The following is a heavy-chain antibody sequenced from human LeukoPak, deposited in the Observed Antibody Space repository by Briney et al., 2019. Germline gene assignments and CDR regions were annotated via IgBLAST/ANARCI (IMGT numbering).Heavy chain of an antibody. CDR2: ISSSSSYI. CDR1: GFTFSSYR. D-gene: IGHD2-15*01. J-gene: IGHJ5*02. Sequence: PGGSLRLSCAASGFTFSSYRMNWVRQAPGKGLDWVSSISSSSSYIYYADSVKGRFTISRDNAKNSLYLQMNSLSAEDTAVDYCASRYCSGGSGYSGWGAGFDPWGQGTLVTVSS. CDR3: ASRYCSGGSGYSGWGAGFDP. V-gene: IGHV3-21*01.